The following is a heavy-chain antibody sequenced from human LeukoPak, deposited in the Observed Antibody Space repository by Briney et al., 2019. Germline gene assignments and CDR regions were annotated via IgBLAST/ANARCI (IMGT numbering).Heavy chain of an antibody. V-gene: IGHV4-39*01. CDR1: GGSISSSSYY. J-gene: IGHJ4*02. Sequence: PSETLSLTCTVSGGSISSSSYYWGWIRQPPGKGLEWIGSIYYSGSTYYNPSLKSRVTISVDTSKNQFSLKLSSVTAADTAVYYCASDTTYYDTVTGYYRTGSNFEYWGQGTLVTVSS. D-gene: IGHD3-9*01. CDR2: IYYSGST. CDR3: ASDTTYYDTVTGYYRTGSNFEY.